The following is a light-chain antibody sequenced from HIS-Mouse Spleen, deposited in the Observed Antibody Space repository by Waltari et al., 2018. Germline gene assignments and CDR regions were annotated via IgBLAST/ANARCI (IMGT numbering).Light chain of an antibody. CDR3: NSRDSSGNHWV. Sequence: SSELTQHPAVSVALGHTVGIISQAVGLRRHHASRYQQKPGQAPVLVIYGKNSRPSGIPDRFSGASSGNTASLTITGAQAEDEADYYCNSRDSSGNHWVFGGGTKLTVL. V-gene: IGLV3-19*01. CDR2: GKN. J-gene: IGLJ3*02. CDR1: GLRRHH.